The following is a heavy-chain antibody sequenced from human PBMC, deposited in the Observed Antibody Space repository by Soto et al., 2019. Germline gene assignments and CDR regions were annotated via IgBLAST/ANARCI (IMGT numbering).Heavy chain of an antibody. CDR1: GYSISSGYY. J-gene: IGHJ3*02. V-gene: IGHV4-38-2*01. Sequence: SETLSLTCAASGYSISSGYYWGWIRQPPGKGLEWIGSIYHSGSTYYNPSLKSRVTISVDTSKNQFSLKLSSVTAADTAVYYCARGYYYDSSGSVAFDIWGQGTMVTVSS. CDR3: ARGYYYDSSGSVAFDI. CDR2: IYHSGST. D-gene: IGHD3-22*01.